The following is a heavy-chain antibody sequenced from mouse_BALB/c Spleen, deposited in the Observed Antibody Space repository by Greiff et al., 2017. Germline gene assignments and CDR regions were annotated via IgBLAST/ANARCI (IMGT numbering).Heavy chain of an antibody. V-gene: IGHV1-15*01. J-gene: IGHJ2*01. CDR3: TERVY. Sequence: QVQLQQSGAELVRPGASVTLSFKASGYTFSDYEMHWVKQTPVHGLEWIGAIDPETGGTAYNQKFKGKATLTADKSSSTAYMELRSLTSEDSAVYYCTERVYWGQGTTLTVSS. CDR2: IDPETGGT. CDR1: GYTFSDYE.